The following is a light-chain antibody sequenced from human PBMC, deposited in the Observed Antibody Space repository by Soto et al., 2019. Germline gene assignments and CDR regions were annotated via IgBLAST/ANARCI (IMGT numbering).Light chain of an antibody. J-gene: IGLJ1*01. Sequence: LTQPASVSASPGQSITISCTGTSSDVGGYNYVSWYQQHPGKAPKLMIYDVSNRPSGVSNRFSGSKSGNTASLTISGLQAQDEADYYCSSYTSSTLYVFGTGTKVTVL. CDR1: SSDVGGYNY. CDR3: SSYTSSTLYV. V-gene: IGLV2-14*01. CDR2: DVS.